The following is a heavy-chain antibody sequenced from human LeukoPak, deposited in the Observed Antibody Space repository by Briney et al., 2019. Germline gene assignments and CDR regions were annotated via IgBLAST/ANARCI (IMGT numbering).Heavy chain of an antibody. CDR3: ATALRGVGF. J-gene: IGHJ4*02. CDR1: GFPFSSYA. CDR2: IKSKTDGGTA. D-gene: IGHD3-3*01. Sequence: GGSLRLSCAASGFPFSSYAIHWVRQAPGKGLEWVGRIKSKTDGGTAEHAAPVKGRFIISRDDSKNTLYLQMNSLNSDDTGVYYCATALRGVGFWGQGTLVTVPS. V-gene: IGHV3-15*01.